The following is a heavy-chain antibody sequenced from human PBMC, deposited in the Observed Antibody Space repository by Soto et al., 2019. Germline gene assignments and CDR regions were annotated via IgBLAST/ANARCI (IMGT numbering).Heavy chain of an antibody. J-gene: IGHJ3*02. CDR1: GGTFSSYA. V-gene: IGHV1-69*13. D-gene: IGHD3-22*01. Sequence: GASVKVSCKASGGTFSSYAISWVRQAPGQGLEWMGGIIPIFGTANYAQKFQGRVTITADESTSTAYMELSSLRSEDTAVYYCARGDSSGYYHDAFDIWGQGTMVTVS. CDR3: ARGDSSGYYHDAFDI. CDR2: IIPIFGTA.